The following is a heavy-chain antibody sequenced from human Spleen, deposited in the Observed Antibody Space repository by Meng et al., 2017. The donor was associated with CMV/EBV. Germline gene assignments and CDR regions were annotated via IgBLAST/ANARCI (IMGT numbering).Heavy chain of an antibody. D-gene: IGHD4-17*01. CDR2: ISSSSVTI. Sequence: GESLKISCAGSGFVFSDYYMSWIRQAPGKGLEWVSYISSSSVTIHYAVSVRGRFTVSRDNAKRSLYLQMNSLRVEDMAIYYCARIDYGDWMDWGQGTLVTVSS. V-gene: IGHV3-11*01. CDR3: ARIDYGDWMD. J-gene: IGHJ4*02. CDR1: GFVFSDYY.